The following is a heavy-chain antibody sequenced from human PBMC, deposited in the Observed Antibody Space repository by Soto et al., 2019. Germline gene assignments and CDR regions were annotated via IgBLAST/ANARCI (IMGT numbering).Heavy chain of an antibody. J-gene: IGHJ5*02. V-gene: IGHV1-18*01. CDR1: GYTFTSYG. CDR2: ISAYNGNT. CDR3: ARDSLSGYSYGYENWFDP. Sequence: ASVKVSCKASGYTFTSYGISWVRQAPGQGLEWMGWISAYNGNTNYAQKLQGRVTMTTDTSTSTAYMELRSLRSDDTAVYYCARDSLSGYSYGYENWFDPWGQGTLVTVPS. D-gene: IGHD5-18*01.